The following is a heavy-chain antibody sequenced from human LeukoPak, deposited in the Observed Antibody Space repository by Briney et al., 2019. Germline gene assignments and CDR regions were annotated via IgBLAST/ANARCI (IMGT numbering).Heavy chain of an antibody. D-gene: IGHD6-19*01. CDR2: INHSGST. CDR3: ARGAGAVAGTRRYFQH. V-gene: IGHV4-34*01. CDR1: GGSFSGYY. J-gene: IGHJ1*01. Sequence: SETLSLTCAVYGGSFSGYYWSWIRQPPGKGLEWIGEINHSGSTNYNPSLKSRVTISVDTSKNQFSLKLSSVTAADTAVYYCARGAGAVAGTRRYFQHWGQGTLVTVSS.